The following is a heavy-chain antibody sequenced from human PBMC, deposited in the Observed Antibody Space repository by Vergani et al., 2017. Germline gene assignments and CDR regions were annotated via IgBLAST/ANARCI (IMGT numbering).Heavy chain of an antibody. CDR2: IYTSGST. CDR3: ARIKFVDMEASWFDP. CDR1: GGSISSYY. J-gene: IGHJ5*02. D-gene: IGHD5-12*01. V-gene: IGHV4-4*07. Sequence: QVQLQESGPGLVKPSETLSLTCTVSGGSISSYYWSWIRQPAGKGLEWIGRIYTSGSTNYNPSLKSRVTMPVDTSKNQFSLKLSCVTAADTAVYYCARIKFVDMEASWFDPWGQGTLVTVSS.